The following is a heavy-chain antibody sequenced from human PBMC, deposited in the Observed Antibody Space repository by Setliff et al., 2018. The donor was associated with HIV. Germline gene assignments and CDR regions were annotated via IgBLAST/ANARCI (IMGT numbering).Heavy chain of an antibody. CDR1: GGTFSSYA. CDR3: ARPAGYNWNAHGQPFDY. V-gene: IGHV1-69*13. CDR2: IIPIFGTA. D-gene: IGHD1-1*01. Sequence: SVKVSCKASGGTFSSYAISWVRQAPGQGLEWMGGIIPIFGTANYAQKFQGRVTITADESTSTAYMELSSLRSEDTAVYYCARPAGYNWNAHGQPFDYWGQGTLVTVSS. J-gene: IGHJ4*02.